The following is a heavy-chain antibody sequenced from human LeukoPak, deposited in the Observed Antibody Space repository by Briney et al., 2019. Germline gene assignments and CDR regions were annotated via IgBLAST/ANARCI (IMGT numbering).Heavy chain of an antibody. J-gene: IGHJ4*02. D-gene: IGHD6-19*01. Sequence: SDPLSLTCAVSGGSNNSHYWGWIRRPPGMGLQWIGDIYYTGKINYNPSRESRVTRTIGTSKDHLSLNLTSVLAADTAIYYCVRRDTGWNYFDYWGQGILVTVSS. CDR3: VRRDTGWNYFDY. CDR1: GGSNNSHY. CDR2: IYYTGKI. V-gene: IGHV4-59*08.